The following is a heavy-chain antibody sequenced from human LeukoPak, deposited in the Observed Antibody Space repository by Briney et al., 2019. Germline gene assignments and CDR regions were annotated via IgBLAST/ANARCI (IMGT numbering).Heavy chain of an antibody. CDR2: ISGSGGST. CDR1: GFTFSSYA. J-gene: IGHJ4*02. D-gene: IGHD3-10*01. Sequence: PGGSLRLSCAASGFTFSSYAVSWVRQAPGKGLEWVSAISGSGGSTYYADSVKGRFTISRDNSKNTLYLQMNSLRAEDTAVYYCAKYYGPGYYFDYWGQGTLVTVSS. CDR3: AKYYGPGYYFDY. V-gene: IGHV3-23*01.